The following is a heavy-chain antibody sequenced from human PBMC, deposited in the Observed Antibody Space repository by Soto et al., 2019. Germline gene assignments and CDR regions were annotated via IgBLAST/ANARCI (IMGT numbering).Heavy chain of an antibody. Sequence: ASVKVSCKASGYTFTSYGISWVRQAPGQGLEWMGWISAYNGNTNYAQKLQGRVTMTTDTSTSTAYMELRSLRSDDTAVYYCARVQEEGRFLEWLSIKHYYYYGMDVWGQGTTVTVSS. CDR3: ARVQEEGRFLEWLSIKHYYYYGMDV. CDR1: GYTFTSYG. D-gene: IGHD3-3*01. J-gene: IGHJ6*02. V-gene: IGHV1-18*01. CDR2: ISAYNGNT.